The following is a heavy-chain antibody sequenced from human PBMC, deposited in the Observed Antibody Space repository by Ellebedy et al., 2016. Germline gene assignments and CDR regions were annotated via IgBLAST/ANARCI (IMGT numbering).Heavy chain of an antibody. CDR1: GYSYTSYW. CDR2: IYPGDSDT. D-gene: IGHD6-13*01. Sequence: GESLKTSCKGSGYSYTSYWIGWARQMPGKGLDWMGIIYPGDSDTRYSPSFQGQVTISADKSISTAYLQWSSLKASDTAMYYCARLPSYSISRARIYWYFDLWGRGTLVTVSS. J-gene: IGHJ2*01. CDR3: ARLPSYSISRARIYWYFDL. V-gene: IGHV5-51*01.